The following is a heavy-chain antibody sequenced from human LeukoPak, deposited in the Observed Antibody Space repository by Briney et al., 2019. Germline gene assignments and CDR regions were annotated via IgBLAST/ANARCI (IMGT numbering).Heavy chain of an antibody. D-gene: IGHD3-10*01. J-gene: IGHJ6*03. CDR2: ISGSGGST. Sequence: GGTLRLSCAASGFTFSSYGMGWVRQAPGKGLEWVSAISGSGGSTYYADSVKGRFTISRDNSKNTLYLQMNSLRAEDTAVYYCAREGRWVRGVIQYYYMDVWGKGTTVTISS. CDR1: GFTFSSYG. V-gene: IGHV3-23*01. CDR3: AREGRWVRGVIQYYYMDV.